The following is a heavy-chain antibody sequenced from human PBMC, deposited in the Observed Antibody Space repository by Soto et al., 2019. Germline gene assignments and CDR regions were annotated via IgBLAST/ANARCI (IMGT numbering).Heavy chain of an antibody. CDR2: IINSGRT. D-gene: IGHD1-1*01. CDR1: GFTFSSYG. Sequence: GGSLRLSCAASGFTFSSYGMSWVRQAPGKGLEWVSTIINSGRTYYADSVEGRFTISRDNSKNTLSLQMNSLGAEDTAVYYCARRPPGNMFYFDAWGQGALVTVSS. V-gene: IGHV3-23*01. J-gene: IGHJ4*02. CDR3: ARRPPGNMFYFDA.